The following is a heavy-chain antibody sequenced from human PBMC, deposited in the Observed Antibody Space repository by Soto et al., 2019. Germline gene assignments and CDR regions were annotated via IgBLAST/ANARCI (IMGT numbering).Heavy chain of an antibody. CDR1: GYSFVDYG. V-gene: IGHV1-18*04. J-gene: IGHJ4*02. CDR3: VIHDKTVSLDH. D-gene: IGHD3-22*01. CDR2: IGLSRAFT. Sequence: QIQMVQSGAELKEPGASVKVSCKTSGYSFVDYGIDWVRQAPGQGLQWMGWIGRIGLSRAFTKYIPQFEDRLTITSDTSTRTIYMELRGLRSDDTATYYCVIHDKTVSLDHWGPGTRITVSS.